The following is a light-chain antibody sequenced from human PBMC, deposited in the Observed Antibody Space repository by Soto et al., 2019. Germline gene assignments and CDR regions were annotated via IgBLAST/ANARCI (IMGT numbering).Light chain of an antibody. CDR1: QSLSSSF. Sequence: VLTQSPGTLSLSPGERATLSCRASQSLSSSFLAWYQKKPGLAPRLLLYGASNRATGIPDRFSGSGSGTDFTLSISRLEPEDFAVYFCLQYASPLYTFGQGTMVEIK. CDR2: GAS. J-gene: IGKJ2*01. CDR3: LQYASPLYT. V-gene: IGKV3-20*01.